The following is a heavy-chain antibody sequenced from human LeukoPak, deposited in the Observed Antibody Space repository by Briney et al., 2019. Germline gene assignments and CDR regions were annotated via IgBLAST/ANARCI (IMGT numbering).Heavy chain of an antibody. CDR1: GFIFDTHD. CDR3: AKPSGSGVDY. Sequence: PGGSLRLSCGASGFIFDTHDMHWVGQAPGKGLEWVAFIRSDGYHTYYADSVKGRFTITRDNPKNTLYLQMNSLRLEDMALYYCAKPSGSGVDYWGRGTRVTVSS. D-gene: IGHD1-26*01. J-gene: IGHJ4*02. V-gene: IGHV3-30*02. CDR2: IRSDGYHT.